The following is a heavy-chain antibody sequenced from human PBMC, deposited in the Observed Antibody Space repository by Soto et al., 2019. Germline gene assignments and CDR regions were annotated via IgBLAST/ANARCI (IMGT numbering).Heavy chain of an antibody. CDR1: GFIFRNYV. D-gene: IGHD4-17*01. Sequence: QVQLVESGGGVVQPGRSLRLSCAASGFIFRNYVIQWVRQAPGKGLEWVALISYDGSSKYYADSVTGRFTISRHTSNITLYLQMNSLSAEDTAVYYCTRADPTVTLSVFDHWGHVTLGTVYS. CDR2: ISYDGSSK. J-gene: IGHJ5*02. V-gene: IGHV3-30-3*01. CDR3: TRADPTVTLSVFDH.